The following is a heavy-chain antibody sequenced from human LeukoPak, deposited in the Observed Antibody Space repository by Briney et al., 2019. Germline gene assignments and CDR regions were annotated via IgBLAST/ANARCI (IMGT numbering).Heavy chain of an antibody. Sequence: PSETLSLTCTVSGGSISSYYWSWIRQPPGKGLEWIGYIYYSGSTNYNPSLKSRVTISVDTSKNQFSLKQSSVTAADTAVYYCARVVDYYYSSSFIDYWGQGTLVTVSS. J-gene: IGHJ4*02. CDR2: IYYSGST. D-gene: IGHD3-22*01. CDR1: GGSISSYY. CDR3: ARVVDYYYSSSFIDY. V-gene: IGHV4-59*01.